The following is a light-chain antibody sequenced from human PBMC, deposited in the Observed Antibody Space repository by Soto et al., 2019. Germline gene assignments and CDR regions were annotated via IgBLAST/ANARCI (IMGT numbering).Light chain of an antibody. CDR2: DAS. CDR3: QQYDSAPQT. Sequence: EIVLTQSPATLSLSAGDRATLSCGASQSVGGTYLAWYQQKPGLAPRLLIYDASNMATGIPARFSGSGSGTDFTLTISSLEPEDFAAYYCQQYDSAPQTFGQGTKLEIK. J-gene: IGKJ2*01. CDR1: QSVGGTY. V-gene: IGKV3D-20*01.